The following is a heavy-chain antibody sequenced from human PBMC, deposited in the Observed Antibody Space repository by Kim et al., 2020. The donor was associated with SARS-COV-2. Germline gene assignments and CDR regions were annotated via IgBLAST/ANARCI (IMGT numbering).Heavy chain of an antibody. J-gene: IGHJ4*02. V-gene: IGHV3-48*02. CDR1: GFTFTNYS. Sequence: GGSLRLSCGASGFTFTNYSMNWVRQAPGKGLEWVSHISSGGDTIYYADSVKGRFTISRDNAKDSLFLQMNSLRDDDTAVYYCARDWSFVGQGATGWAYSFADWGQGSLVTVSS. CDR2: ISSGGDTI. CDR3: ARDWSFVGQGATGWAYSFAD. D-gene: IGHD2-15*01.